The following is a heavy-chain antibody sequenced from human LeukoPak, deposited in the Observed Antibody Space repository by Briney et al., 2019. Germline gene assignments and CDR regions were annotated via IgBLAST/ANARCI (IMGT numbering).Heavy chain of an antibody. J-gene: IGHJ5*02. CDR1: GGSFSGYY. Sequence: SETLSLTCAVYGGSFSGYYWSWIRQPPGKGLEWIGGINHSGSTNYNPSLKSRVTISVDTSKNQFSLKLSSVTAADTAVYYCARGYGSGSYGWFDPWGQGTLVTVSS. CDR3: ARGYGSGSYGWFDP. D-gene: IGHD3-10*01. V-gene: IGHV4-34*01. CDR2: INHSGST.